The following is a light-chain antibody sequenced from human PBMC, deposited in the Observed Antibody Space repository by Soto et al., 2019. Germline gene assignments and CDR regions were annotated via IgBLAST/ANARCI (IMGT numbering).Light chain of an antibody. CDR3: QQRSSWPIT. J-gene: IGKJ5*01. CDR2: DAS. CDR1: QSVTSY. Sequence: EVVLTQSPATLSLSPGERATLSVRASQSVTSYLAWYQQRPGQAPRLLIYDASRRATGIPARFSGSGSGADFTLTISSLEPEDFAVYYCQQRSSWPITFGQGTRLEIK. V-gene: IGKV3-11*01.